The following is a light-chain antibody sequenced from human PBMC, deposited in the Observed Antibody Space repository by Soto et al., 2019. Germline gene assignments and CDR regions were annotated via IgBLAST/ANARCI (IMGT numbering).Light chain of an antibody. CDR3: QQSYSNPLT. CDR1: QSISSF. CDR2: AAS. J-gene: IGKJ4*01. Sequence: DIQMTQSPSSLSASVGDRVTITCRASQSISSFLNWYQQKPGTAPKVLINAASSLQSGVPSRFSGSGSGTDFTLTISSLQPEDFATYYCQQSYSNPLTFGGGTKLEIK. V-gene: IGKV1-39*01.